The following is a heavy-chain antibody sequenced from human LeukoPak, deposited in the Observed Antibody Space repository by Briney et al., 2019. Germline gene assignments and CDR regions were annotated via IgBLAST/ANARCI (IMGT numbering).Heavy chain of an antibody. CDR2: IYNSGST. CDR1: GGSISSYY. V-gene: IGHV4-4*07. J-gene: IGHJ5*02. CDR3: ARESSGQWMVLYNWFDP. Sequence: PSETLSLTCTVSGGSISSYYWSWIRQPPGKGLEWIGRIYNSGSTNYNPSLKSRVTMSVDTSKNQFSLKLSSVTAADTAVYYCARESSGQWMVLYNWFDPWGQGTLVTVSS. D-gene: IGHD6-19*01.